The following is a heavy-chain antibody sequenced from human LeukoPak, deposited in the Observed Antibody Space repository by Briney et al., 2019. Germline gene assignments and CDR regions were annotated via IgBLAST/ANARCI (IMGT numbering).Heavy chain of an antibody. V-gene: IGHV4-61*02. D-gene: IGHD6-13*01. J-gene: IGHJ4*02. CDR3: ASEGYTSSWYSGYYYFDY. CDR1: GGSISSGSYF. Sequence: SETLSLTCTVSGGSISSGSYFWTCIRQPAGEGLGWIGRINTSGSTNYNPSLKSRVTISVDTSKNQFSLKLSSVTAAATAVFYCASEGYTSSWYSGYYYFDYWGQGTLVTVSS. CDR2: INTSGST.